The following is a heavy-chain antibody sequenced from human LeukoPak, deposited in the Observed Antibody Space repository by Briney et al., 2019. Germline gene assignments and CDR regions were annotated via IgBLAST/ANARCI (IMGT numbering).Heavy chain of an antibody. D-gene: IGHD3-10*01. Sequence: SETVSLTCTVSGGSISSYYWSWIRQPAGKGLEWIGRIYTSGSTNYNPSLKSRVTMSVDTSKNQFSLKLSSVTAADTAVYYRAREQGPYYGSGSYYTLFDYWGQGTLVTVSS. CDR2: IYTSGST. J-gene: IGHJ4*02. V-gene: IGHV4-4*07. CDR3: AREQGPYYGSGSYYTLFDY. CDR1: GGSISSYY.